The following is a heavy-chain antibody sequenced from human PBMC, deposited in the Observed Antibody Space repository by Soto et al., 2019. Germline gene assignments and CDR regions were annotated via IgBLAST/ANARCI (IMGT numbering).Heavy chain of an antibody. J-gene: IGHJ4*02. CDR2: ISGSGGST. CDR1: GFTFSSYA. D-gene: IGHD3-10*01. V-gene: IGHV3-23*01. Sequence: EVQLLESGGGLVQPGGSLRLSCAASGFTFSSYAMSWVRQAPGKGLEWVSAISGSGGSTYYADSVKGRFTISRDNSKNTLYLQMNSLRAEDTAVYYCAKDPSVWFGDEYYWGAGPFDYWGQGTLVTVSS. CDR3: AKDPSVWFGDEYYWGAGPFDY.